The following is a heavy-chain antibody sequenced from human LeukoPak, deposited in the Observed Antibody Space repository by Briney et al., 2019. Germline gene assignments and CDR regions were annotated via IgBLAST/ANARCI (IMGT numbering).Heavy chain of an antibody. V-gene: IGHV4-34*01. J-gene: IGHJ4*02. CDR2: INHSGST. Sequence: SETLSLTCAAYGGSFSGYYWSWIRQPPGKGLEWIGEINHSGSTNYNPSLKCRATISVDTSKNQFSLKLSSVTSADTAVYYCARDRGGDATDYWGKGTLVTVSS. CDR1: GGSFSGYY. CDR3: ARDRGGDATDY.